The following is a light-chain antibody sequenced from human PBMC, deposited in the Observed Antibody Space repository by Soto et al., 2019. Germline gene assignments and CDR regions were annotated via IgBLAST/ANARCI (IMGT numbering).Light chain of an antibody. CDR1: QSVRSY. Sequence: EIVLTQSPATLSLSPGERATLYCRASQSVRSYLAWYQQKHGQAPRLLIYDASNRATGIPARFSGGGSGTDFTLTISSLEPEDFAVYYCQQRSNWPPTCGQGTKLEIK. V-gene: IGKV3-11*01. CDR3: QQRSNWPPT. CDR2: DAS. J-gene: IGKJ2*01.